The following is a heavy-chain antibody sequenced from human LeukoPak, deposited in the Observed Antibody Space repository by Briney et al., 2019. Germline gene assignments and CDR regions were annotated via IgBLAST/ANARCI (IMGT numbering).Heavy chain of an antibody. Sequence: GGSLRLSCAASGFTFSSYGMNWVRQAPGKGLEWVPSISSSSSYIYYADSVKGRFTISRDNAKNSLYLQMNSLRAEDTAVYYCARAGWFGEFYGPLDYWGQGSFVTVSS. J-gene: IGHJ4*02. CDR1: GFTFSSYG. V-gene: IGHV3-21*01. CDR2: ISSSSSYI. D-gene: IGHD3-10*01. CDR3: ARAGWFGEFYGPLDY.